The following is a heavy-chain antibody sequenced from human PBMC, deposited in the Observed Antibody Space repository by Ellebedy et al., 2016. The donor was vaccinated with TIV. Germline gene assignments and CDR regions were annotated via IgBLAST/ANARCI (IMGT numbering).Heavy chain of an antibody. V-gene: IGHV3-48*04. Sequence: PGGSLRLSCAASGFTFSSYSMSWVRQAPGKGLEWVLYISSSGSTIYYADSVEGRFTISRDNAKNSLYLQMNTLRAEDTAVYYCARDQLRGYSSASYRINAFDIWGQGTMVTVSS. J-gene: IGHJ3*02. CDR3: ARDQLRGYSSASYRINAFDI. CDR1: GFTFSSYS. CDR2: ISSSGSTI. D-gene: IGHD6-19*01.